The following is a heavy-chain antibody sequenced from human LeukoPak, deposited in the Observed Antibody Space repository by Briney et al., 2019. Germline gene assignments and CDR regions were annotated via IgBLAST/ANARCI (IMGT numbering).Heavy chain of an antibody. CDR3: AINGGSSNFDY. V-gene: IGHV4-59*01. CDR2: VYYHGGT. CDR1: GGSFSGYY. D-gene: IGHD1-26*01. J-gene: IGHJ4*02. Sequence: SETLSLTCAVYGGSFSGYYWSWIRQPPGKGLEWIGYVYYHGGTNYNPSLKSRVTISVDTSKNQFSLKLTSVTAADTAVYYCAINGGSSNFDYWGQGTLVTVSS.